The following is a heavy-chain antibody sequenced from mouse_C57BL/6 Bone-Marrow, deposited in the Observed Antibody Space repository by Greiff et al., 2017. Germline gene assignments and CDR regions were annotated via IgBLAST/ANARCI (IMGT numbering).Heavy chain of an antibody. CDR2: IDPSDSYT. V-gene: IGHV1-50*01. D-gene: IGHD2-4*01. J-gene: IGHJ3*01. CDR1: GYTFTSYW. Sequence: VQLQQPGAELVKPGASVKLSCKASGYTFTSYWMQWVKQRPGQGLEWIGEIDPSDSYTNYNPKFKGKATLTVDTSSSTAYMQRSSLTSEDAAVYYCARTVYDYNEGTWFAYWGQGTLVTVSA. CDR3: ARTVYDYNEGTWFAY.